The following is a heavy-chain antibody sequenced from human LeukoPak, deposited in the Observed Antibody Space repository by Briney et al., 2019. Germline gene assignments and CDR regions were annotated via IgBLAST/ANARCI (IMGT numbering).Heavy chain of an antibody. J-gene: IGHJ4*02. CDR3: ARADTHHTYSSSWHFDY. CDR2: ISYSGGT. CDR1: GGSINNYC. V-gene: IGHV4-59*12. Sequence: SETLSLTCTVSGGSINNYCWSWIRQPPGKGLEWIGYISYSGGTNYNPSLQSRVTISVDTSKNQFSLKLSSVTAADTAVYYCARADTHHTYSSSWHFDYWGQGTLVTVSS. D-gene: IGHD6-13*01.